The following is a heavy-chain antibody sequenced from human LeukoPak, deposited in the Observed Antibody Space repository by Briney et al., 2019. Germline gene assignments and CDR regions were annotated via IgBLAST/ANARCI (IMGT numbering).Heavy chain of an antibody. J-gene: IGHJ4*02. CDR2: ISPNSGDT. CDR3: ASYDSGYNWNRH. V-gene: IGHV1-2*02. D-gene: IGHD1-20*01. Sequence: ASVKVSCKTSGYSFTYYIYWVRQAPGQGLEWVGYISPNSGDTKYAQKFQGRVTLTTDTSITTAYMVLSRLTSDDTAVYYCASYDSGYNWNRHWGQGTLITVSS. CDR1: GYSFTYY.